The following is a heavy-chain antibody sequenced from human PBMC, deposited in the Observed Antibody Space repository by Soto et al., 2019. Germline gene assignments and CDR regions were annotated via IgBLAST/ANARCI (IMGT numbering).Heavy chain of an antibody. V-gene: IGHV4-61*01. CDR2: IYYSGST. CDR3: ARDVSPYTYGIYYFYY. D-gene: IGHD5-18*01. Sequence: SETLSLTSTVSGGSVSSGSYYWSWIRQPPGKGLECVGYIYYSGSTNYNPSLKSRVTISVDTSKNQFSLKLSSVTAADTAVYYCARDVSPYTYGIYYFYYWGQGTLVTVSS. J-gene: IGHJ4*02. CDR1: GGSVSSGSYY.